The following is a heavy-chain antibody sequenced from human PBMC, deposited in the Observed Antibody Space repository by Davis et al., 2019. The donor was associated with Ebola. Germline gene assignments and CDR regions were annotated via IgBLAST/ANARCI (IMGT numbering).Heavy chain of an antibody. CDR2: FPIDGGYT. CDR1: GFTFDDYT. J-gene: IGHJ4*02. Sequence: GESLKISCAASGFTFDDYTLHWVRQAPGKGLEWVALFPIDGGYTQYGDAVKGRFTISRDVSKNTVSLQMNSLRADDTAVYYCARAFSTEWLDHWGQGALVTVSS. CDR3: ARAFSTEWLDH. V-gene: IGHV3-30*02. D-gene: IGHD2-2*01.